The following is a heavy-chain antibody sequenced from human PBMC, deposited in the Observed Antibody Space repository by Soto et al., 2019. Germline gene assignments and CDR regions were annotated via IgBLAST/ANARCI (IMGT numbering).Heavy chain of an antibody. CDR2: IYYSGST. Sequence: SETLSLTCTVSGGSISSGVYYWSWIRQHPGKGLEWIGYIYYSGSTYYNPSLKSRVTISVDTSKNQFSLKLSSVTAADTAVYYCAREDRAPLGYGMDVWGQGTTVTVSS. J-gene: IGHJ6*02. CDR3: AREDRAPLGYGMDV. CDR1: GGSISSGVYY. V-gene: IGHV4-31*03.